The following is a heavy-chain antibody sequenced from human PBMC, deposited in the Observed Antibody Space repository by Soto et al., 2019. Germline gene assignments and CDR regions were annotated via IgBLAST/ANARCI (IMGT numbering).Heavy chain of an antibody. Sequence: ASVKVSCKASGYTFTSYDINWVRQATGQGLEWVGWMNPNRGNTGYAQKFQGRVTKHGNTSISTAYMGLSSLRSEETAWYYCASGVVTPNYYYYMDVWGKGTTVTVSS. J-gene: IGHJ6*03. CDR2: MNPNRGNT. V-gene: IGHV1-8*01. CDR1: GYTFTSYD. CDR3: ASGVVTPNYYYYMDV. D-gene: IGHD3-22*01.